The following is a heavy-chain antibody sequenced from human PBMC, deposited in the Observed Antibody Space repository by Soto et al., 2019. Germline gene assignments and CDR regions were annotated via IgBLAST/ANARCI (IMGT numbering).Heavy chain of an antibody. J-gene: IGHJ6*02. CDR1: GFTFSSYS. CDR2: ISSSSSYI. CDR3: ARDQNQTSSSWNYYYYYGMDV. D-gene: IGHD6-13*01. V-gene: IGHV3-21*01. Sequence: PGGSLRLSCAASGFTFSSYSMNWVRQAPGKGLEWVSSISSSSSYIYYADSVKGRFTISRDNARNSLYLQMNSLRAEDTAVYYCARDQNQTSSSWNYYYYYGMDVWGQGTTVTVSS.